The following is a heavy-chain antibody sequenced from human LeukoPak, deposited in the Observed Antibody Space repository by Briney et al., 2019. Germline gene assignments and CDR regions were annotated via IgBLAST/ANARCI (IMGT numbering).Heavy chain of an antibody. CDR1: GFNFRDSG. V-gene: IGHV3-30*03. CDR3: ARAGLIAPARYAFDV. D-gene: IGHD2/OR15-2a*01. CDR2: VSSGGTVT. Sequence: SGGSLRLSCEGSGFNFRDSGLNWVRQAPGKGLEWVAVVSSGGTVTYYIDSVKGRFTVSRDSSQNTVFLHMNTLRAGDTAAYYCARAGLIAPARYAFDVWGQGTMVTVSS. J-gene: IGHJ3*01.